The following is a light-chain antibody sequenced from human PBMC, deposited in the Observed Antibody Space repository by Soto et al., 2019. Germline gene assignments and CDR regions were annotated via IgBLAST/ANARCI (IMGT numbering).Light chain of an antibody. J-gene: IGLJ2*01. CDR2: AVS. Sequence: QSALTQPPSASGSPGQSVTISCTGTSSDVGGYDSVSWFQQHPDKAPKLMIYAVSKRPSGVPDRFSGSKSGNTASLTVSGLQAEDEADYYCSSYSGSDSLVFGGGTKLTVL. CDR3: SSYSGSDSLV. CDR1: SSDVGGYDS. V-gene: IGLV2-8*01.